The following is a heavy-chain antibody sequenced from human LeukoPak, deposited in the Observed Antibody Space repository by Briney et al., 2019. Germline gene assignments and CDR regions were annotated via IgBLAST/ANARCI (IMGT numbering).Heavy chain of an antibody. V-gene: IGHV4-30-2*01. D-gene: IGHD6-19*01. CDR3: ARVKQYYFDY. J-gene: IGHJ4*02. CDR2: IYHSGST. Sequence: SQTLSLTCTVSGGSISSGGYYWSWIRQPPGKGLEWIGYIYHSGSTYYNPSLKSRVTISVDRSKNQFSLKLSSVTAADTAVYYCARVKQYYFDYWGQGTLVTVSS. CDR1: GGSISSGGYY.